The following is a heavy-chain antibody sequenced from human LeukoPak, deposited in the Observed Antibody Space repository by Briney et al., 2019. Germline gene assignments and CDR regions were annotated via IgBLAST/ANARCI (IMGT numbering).Heavy chain of an antibody. V-gene: IGHV3-30*02. CDR3: AKEYGDIVVVTAHFDY. D-gene: IGHD2-21*02. Sequence: GGSLRLSCAASGFTFSSYGMHWVRQAPGKGLEWVAFIRYDGSNKYYADSVKGRFTISRDNSKNTLYLLMNSLRAEDTAVYYCAKEYGDIVVVTAHFDYWGQGTLVTVSS. CDR2: IRYDGSNK. J-gene: IGHJ4*02. CDR1: GFTFSSYG.